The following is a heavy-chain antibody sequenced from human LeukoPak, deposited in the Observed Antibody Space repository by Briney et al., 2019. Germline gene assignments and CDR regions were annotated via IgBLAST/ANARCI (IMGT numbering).Heavy chain of an antibody. CDR3: AREGDGDGHNVYYFDY. D-gene: IGHD5-24*01. J-gene: IGHJ4*02. Sequence: KPSETLSLTCTVSGGSISNYYWSWIRQPPGKGLEWIGYIYYSGSTNYNPSLKSRVTISVDTSKNQFSLKLSSVTAADTAVYYCAREGDGDGHNVYYFDYWGQGTLVTVSS. CDR2: IYYSGST. V-gene: IGHV4-59*01. CDR1: GGSISNYY.